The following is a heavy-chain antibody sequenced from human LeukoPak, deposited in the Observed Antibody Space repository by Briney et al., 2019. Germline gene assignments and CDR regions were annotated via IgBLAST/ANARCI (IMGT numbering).Heavy chain of an antibody. CDR2: IKQDGSEK. Sequence: KPSETLSLTCAVYGGSFSGYYWSWVRQAPGKGLEWVANIKQDGSEKYYVDSVKGRFTISRDNAKNSLYLQMNSLRAEDTAVYYCALNWNYVYGENWFDPWGQGTLVTVSS. D-gene: IGHD1-7*01. CDR1: GGSFSGYY. J-gene: IGHJ5*02. V-gene: IGHV3-7*01. CDR3: ALNWNYVYGENWFDP.